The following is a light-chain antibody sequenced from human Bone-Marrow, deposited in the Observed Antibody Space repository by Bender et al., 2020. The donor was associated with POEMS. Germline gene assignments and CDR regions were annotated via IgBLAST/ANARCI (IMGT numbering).Light chain of an antibody. Sequence: QSALTQPASVSGSPGQSITISCTGASSDVGTYNLVSWYQQHPGEAPKLIIYEVSKRPSGVSNRFSGSKSDNTASLTISGLQAEDEAVYYCSSYAGSNKVFGGGTKLTVL. J-gene: IGLJ2*01. CDR3: SSYAGSNKV. V-gene: IGLV2-23*02. CDR1: SSDVGTYNL. CDR2: EVS.